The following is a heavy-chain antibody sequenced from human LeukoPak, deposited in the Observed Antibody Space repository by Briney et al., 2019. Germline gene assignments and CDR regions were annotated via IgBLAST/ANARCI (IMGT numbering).Heavy chain of an antibody. CDR2: INPNSGGT. Sequence: ASVKVFCKASGYTFTGYYMHWVRQAPGQGLEWMGWINPNSGGTNYAQKFQGRVTMTRDTSISTAYMELSSLRSDDTAVYYCARGGNYSPYGMDVWGQGTTVTVSS. D-gene: IGHD1-7*01. CDR1: GYTFTGYY. J-gene: IGHJ6*02. V-gene: IGHV1-2*02. CDR3: ARGGNYSPYGMDV.